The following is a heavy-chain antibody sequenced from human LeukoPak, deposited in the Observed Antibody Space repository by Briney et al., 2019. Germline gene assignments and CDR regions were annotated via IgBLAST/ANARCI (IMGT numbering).Heavy chain of an antibody. J-gene: IGHJ4*02. CDR3: ATTARGSYYFDY. V-gene: IGHV1-24*01. Sequence: GASVKVSCKVSGYTLTELSMHWVRQAPGKGLEWMGGFDPGDGETIYAQKFQGRVTMTEDTSTDTAYMELSSLRSEDTAVYYCATTARGSYYFDYWGQGTLVTVSS. CDR2: FDPGDGET. CDR1: GYTLTELS. D-gene: IGHD1-26*01.